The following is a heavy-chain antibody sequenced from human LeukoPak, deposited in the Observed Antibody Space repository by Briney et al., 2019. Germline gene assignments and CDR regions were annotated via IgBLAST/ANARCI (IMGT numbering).Heavy chain of an antibody. J-gene: IGHJ4*02. CDR2: ISAYNGNT. Sequence: ASVKVSCKASGYTFTSYGISWVRQAPGQGLEWMGWISAYNGNTNYAQKLQGRVTMTTDTSTSTAYMELRSLRSDDTAVYYCARCRLPAYYYDSSGYYPIDYWGQGTLVTVSS. V-gene: IGHV1-18*01. CDR1: GYTFTSYG. CDR3: ARCRLPAYYYDSSGYYPIDY. D-gene: IGHD3-22*01.